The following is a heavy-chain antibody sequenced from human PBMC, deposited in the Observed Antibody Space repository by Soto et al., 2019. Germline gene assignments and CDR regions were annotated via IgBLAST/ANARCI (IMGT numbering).Heavy chain of an antibody. CDR2: IIPIFGTA. Sequence: QVQLVQSGAEVKKPGSSVKVSCKASGGTFSSYAISWVRQAPGQGLEWMGGIIPIFGTANYAQKIQGRVTITAEESTSTAYMELSSLRSEETAVYYCARGKEYQLRTLYYYYVMDVWGQGTTVTVPS. CDR1: GGTFSSYA. V-gene: IGHV1-69*01. J-gene: IGHJ6*01. CDR3: ARGKEYQLRTLYYYYVMDV. D-gene: IGHD2-2*01.